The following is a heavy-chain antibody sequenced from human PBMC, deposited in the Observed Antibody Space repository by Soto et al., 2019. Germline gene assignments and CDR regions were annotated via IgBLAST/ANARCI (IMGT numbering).Heavy chain of an antibody. CDR1: GYSFTSHW. CDR2: IYPGGSDT. J-gene: IGHJ3*02. V-gene: IGHV5-51*01. CDR3: ARPYCSGGSCYYSGFDI. Sequence: GESLKISCKGSGYSFTSHWIAWVRQMPGKGLEWMGVIYPGGSDTRYSPSFQGQVTISADKSNSTAYLLWSSLKASDTAMYYCARPYCSGGSCYYSGFDIWGQGTMVTVSS. D-gene: IGHD2-15*01.